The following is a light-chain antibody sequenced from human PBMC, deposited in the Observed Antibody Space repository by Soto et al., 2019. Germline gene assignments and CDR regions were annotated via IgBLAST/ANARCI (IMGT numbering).Light chain of an antibody. CDR1: QSVSSN. CDR2: GAS. Sequence: EIVMTQSPATLSVSPVERATLSCSSSQSVSSNLAWYQQKPGQAPRLLIYGASTRATGIPARFSGSGSGTEFTLTISSLQSEDFAVYYCQQYNNWPPINFGQGTRLEIK. CDR3: QQYNNWPPIN. J-gene: IGKJ5*01. V-gene: IGKV3-15*01.